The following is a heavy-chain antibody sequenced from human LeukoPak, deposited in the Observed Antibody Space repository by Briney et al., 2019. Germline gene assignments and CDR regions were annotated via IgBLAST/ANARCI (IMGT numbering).Heavy chain of an antibody. J-gene: IGHJ6*02. CDR3: ARGPLLYGMDV. CDR2: INPNSGGT. V-gene: IGHV1-2*02. CDR1: GYTFTSYD. Sequence: ASVKVSCKASGYTFTSYDINWVRQATGQGLEWMGWINPNSGGTNYAQKFQGRVTMTRDTSISTAYMELSRLRSDDTAVYYCARGPLLYGMDVWGQGTTVTVSS.